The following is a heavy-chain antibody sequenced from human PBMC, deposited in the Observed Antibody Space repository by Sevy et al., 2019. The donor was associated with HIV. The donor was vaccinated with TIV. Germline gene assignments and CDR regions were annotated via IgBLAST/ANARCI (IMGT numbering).Heavy chain of an antibody. J-gene: IGHJ6*02. CDR1: GFTVSSNY. V-gene: IGHV3-53*01. Sequence: GGSLRLSCAASGFTVSSNYMSWVRQAPGKWLEWVSVIYSGGSTYYADSVKGRFTIARDKSKNTLYLQMNSLRAEDTAVYYYASNGGAAYYYYGMDVWGQGTTVTVSS. CDR2: IYSGGST. D-gene: IGHD2-8*01. CDR3: ASNGGAAYYYYGMDV.